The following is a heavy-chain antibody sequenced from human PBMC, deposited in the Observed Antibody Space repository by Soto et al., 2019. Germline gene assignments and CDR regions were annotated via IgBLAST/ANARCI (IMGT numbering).Heavy chain of an antibody. CDR1: GYSISGDYY. D-gene: IGHD6-19*01. CDR2: ISHSGSA. CDR3: ARGVAVAGRAFDS. Sequence: PSETLSLTCDVSGYSISGDYYWAWIRQPPGKGLEWIASISHSGSAYSNPSLKSRVAISVDSSRNHFSLTMKFVTAADPAVYYCARGVAVAGRAFDSWGQGTLVTVSS. V-gene: IGHV4-38-2*01. J-gene: IGHJ4*02.